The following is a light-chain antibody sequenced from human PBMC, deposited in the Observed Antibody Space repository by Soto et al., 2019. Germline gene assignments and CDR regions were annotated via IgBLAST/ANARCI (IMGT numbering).Light chain of an antibody. J-gene: IGKJ1*01. V-gene: IGKV1-5*01. CDR2: DES. CDR3: QQYGSSGT. CDR1: ENVDRY. Sequence: DIQVTQSPSSLSSSVGDRVTITCRASENVDRYVKWYQQIPGKAPSLLIYDESKLESGVPSRFSGSGSGTEFTLTISRLEPEDFAVYYCQQYGSSGTFGQGTKVDIK.